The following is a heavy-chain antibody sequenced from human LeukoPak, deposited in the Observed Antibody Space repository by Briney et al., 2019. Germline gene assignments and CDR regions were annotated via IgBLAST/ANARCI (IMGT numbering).Heavy chain of an antibody. CDR1: GFTFSSYS. J-gene: IGHJ4*02. Sequence: SLRLSCAASGFTFSSYSMNWVRQAPGKGLEWVAGINWNGNSIGYGDSVKGRFTISRDNAKNLLYLQMDSLRVEDTALYYCGKGPGIAVATIDHWGQGTLVTVSS. CDR2: INWNGNSI. V-gene: IGHV3-9*01. D-gene: IGHD6-19*01. CDR3: GKGPGIAVATIDH.